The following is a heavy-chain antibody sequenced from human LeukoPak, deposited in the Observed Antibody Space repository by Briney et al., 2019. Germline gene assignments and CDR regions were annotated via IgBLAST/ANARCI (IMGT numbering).Heavy chain of an antibody. CDR1: GGTFSGYY. CDR2: FNHSASP. J-gene: IGHJ4*02. CDR3: ARGRIRRGSRFDY. D-gene: IGHD2-15*01. Sequence: KPSATLSLTCAACGGTFSGYYWSWIRHPPGKGLEWIGEFNHSASPNYNPSLKSRVTISVDTSKNQFALKLSSVTAADTAVYYCARGRIRRGSRFDYWGQGTLVTVSS. V-gene: IGHV4-34*01.